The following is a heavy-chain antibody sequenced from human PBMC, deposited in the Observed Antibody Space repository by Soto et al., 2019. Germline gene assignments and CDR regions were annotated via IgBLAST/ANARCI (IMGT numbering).Heavy chain of an antibody. CDR3: TRQIVVAGTSYFDY. V-gene: IGHV3-49*04. Sequence: PGGSLRLSCTASGFTFGEYAMSWVRQAPGKGLEWVGFIRSKAYGGTTEYAAAVKGRFTISRDDSKSIAYLQMNSLKTEDTAVYYCTRQIVVAGTSYFDYWGQGTLVTVSS. J-gene: IGHJ4*02. CDR1: GFTFGEYA. D-gene: IGHD6-19*01. CDR2: IRSKAYGGTT.